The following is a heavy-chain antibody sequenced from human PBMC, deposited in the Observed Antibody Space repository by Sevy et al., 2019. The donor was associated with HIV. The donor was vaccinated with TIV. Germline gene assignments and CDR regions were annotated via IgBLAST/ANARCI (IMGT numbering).Heavy chain of an antibody. D-gene: IGHD2-15*01. V-gene: IGHV1-69*13. CDR1: GGTFSSYA. CDR2: IIPIFGTA. Sequence: ASVKVSCKASGGTFSSYAISWVRQAPGQGLEWMGGIIPIFGTANYAQKFQGRVTITADESTSTAYMELSSLRSEDTAVYYCARSRGPACPLPFCSGGSCYSRAYYYYYGMDVWGQGTTVTVSS. CDR3: ARSRGPACPLPFCSGGSCYSRAYYYYYGMDV. J-gene: IGHJ6*02.